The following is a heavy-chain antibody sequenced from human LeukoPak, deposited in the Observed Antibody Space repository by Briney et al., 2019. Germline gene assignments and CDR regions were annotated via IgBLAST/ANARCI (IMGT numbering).Heavy chain of an antibody. CDR1: GGTFSSYA. V-gene: IGHV1-69*13. D-gene: IGHD5-24*01. J-gene: IGHJ4*02. Sequence: ASVKVSCKASGGTFSSYAISWVRQAPGQGLEWMGGIIPIFGTANYAQKFQGRVTITADESTSTAYMELSSLRSEDTAVYYCARAHGYNKDIDYWGQGTLVTVSS. CDR3: ARAHGYNKDIDY. CDR2: IIPIFGTA.